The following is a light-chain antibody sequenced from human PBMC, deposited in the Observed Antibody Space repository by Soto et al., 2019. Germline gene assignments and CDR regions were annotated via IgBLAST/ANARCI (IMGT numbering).Light chain of an antibody. J-gene: IGKJ5*01. Sequence: VLTQSPGTLSLSPGERATLSCRATLRLSSSYFAWYQQTPGQAPRLLIYGASSRAAGIPDRVTGSGSGTEVTLTISRLETEELAVFDCQQYGTSEIIFGQGTRLEI. CDR3: QQYGTSEII. V-gene: IGKV3-20*01. CDR1: LRLSSSY. CDR2: GAS.